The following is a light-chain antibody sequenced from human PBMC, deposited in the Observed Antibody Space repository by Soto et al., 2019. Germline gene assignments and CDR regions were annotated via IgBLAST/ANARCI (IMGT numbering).Light chain of an antibody. J-gene: IGLJ2*01. Sequence: QSALTQPASVSGSPGQSITISCTGTSSDVGGYNYVSWYQQHPGKAPKLMIYHVSNRPSGVSNRFSGSKSGNTASLTISGLQAEDEGHYYCSSFTSTNTVLFGGGTKLTVL. CDR1: SSDVGGYNY. CDR3: SSFTSTNTVL. V-gene: IGLV2-14*01. CDR2: HVS.